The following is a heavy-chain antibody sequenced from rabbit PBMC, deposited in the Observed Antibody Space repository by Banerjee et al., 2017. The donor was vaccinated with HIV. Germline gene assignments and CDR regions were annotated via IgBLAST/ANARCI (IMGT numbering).Heavy chain of an antibody. V-gene: IGHV1S47*01. CDR1: GFDFSRTG. CDR2: IDPVFGIT. CDR3: ARDGSSSGYYRDTRLDL. Sequence: QEQLMESGGGLVQPGGSLKLSCKASGFDFSRTGVSWVRQAPGKGLEWIGYIDPVFGITYYANWVNGRFTISSHSAQNTVDLQMNSLTAADTATYFCARDGSSSGYYRDTRLDLWGQGTLVTVS. J-gene: IGHJ3*01. D-gene: IGHD1-1*01.